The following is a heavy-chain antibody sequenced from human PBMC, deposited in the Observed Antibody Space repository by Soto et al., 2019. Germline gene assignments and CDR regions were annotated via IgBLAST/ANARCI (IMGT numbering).Heavy chain of an antibody. CDR3: TRANWYSEY. V-gene: IGHV4-59*11. CDR2: IYYNGNT. CDR1: GGSISNHY. D-gene: IGHD7-27*01. J-gene: IGHJ4*02. Sequence: TSETLSLTCTVSGGSISNHYWSWIRQPPGKGLEWIGYIYYNGNTNYNPPLKSRVTMSVDTSKNQISLKLSSVTAADTAVYYCTRANWYSEYWGQGTLVTV.